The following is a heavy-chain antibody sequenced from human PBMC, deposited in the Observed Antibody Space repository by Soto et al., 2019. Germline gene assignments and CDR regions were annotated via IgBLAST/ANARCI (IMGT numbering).Heavy chain of an antibody. V-gene: IGHV3-66*01. D-gene: IGHD1-26*01. J-gene: IGHJ6*02. CDR2: TYIGGST. CDR1: GFSVSDNY. Sequence: EVQLVESGGGLVQPGGSLRLSCAASGFSVSDNYMNWVRQAPGKGLEWVSVTYIGGSTYYADSVKGRFTISRDNSKNTLSLQMNSLRAEDTAVYYCARDRSQAGMDVWGQGTTVTASS. CDR3: ARDRSQAGMDV.